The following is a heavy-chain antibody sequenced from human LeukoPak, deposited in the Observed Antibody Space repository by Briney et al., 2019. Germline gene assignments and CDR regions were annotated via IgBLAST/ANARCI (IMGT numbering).Heavy chain of an antibody. CDR2: ISGSGGST. V-gene: IGHV3-23*01. J-gene: IGHJ4*02. D-gene: IGHD3-16*01. CDR3: AKAPGGIVGY. Sequence: GGSLRLSCAASGFTFSNSAMSWVRQAPGKGLEWVSAISGSGGSTYYADSVKGRFTISRDNSKNTVYLQMNSLRADDTAVYYCAKAPGGIVGYWGQGTLVTVSS. CDR1: GFTFSNSA.